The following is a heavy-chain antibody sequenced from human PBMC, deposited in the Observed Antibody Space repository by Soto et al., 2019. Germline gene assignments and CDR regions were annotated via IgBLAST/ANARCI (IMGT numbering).Heavy chain of an antibody. CDR2: IYPGDSDT. V-gene: IGHV5-51*01. Sequence: GESLKISCKGSGYSFTSYWIGWVRQMPGKGLEWMGIIYPGDSDTRYSPSFQGQVTISADKSISTAYLQWSSLKASDTAMYYCARRLAYCGGDCYSVGHIAYYFDYWGQGTLVTVSS. CDR1: GYSFTSYW. CDR3: ARRLAYCGGDCYSVGHIAYYFDY. D-gene: IGHD2-21*02. J-gene: IGHJ4*02.